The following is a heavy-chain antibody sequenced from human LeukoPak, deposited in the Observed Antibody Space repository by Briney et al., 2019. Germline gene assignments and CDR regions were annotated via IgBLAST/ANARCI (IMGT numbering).Heavy chain of an antibody. CDR2: ITWNSGTI. CDR1: GFTFDDYA. Sequence: PGRSLRLSCAASGFTFDDYAMYWVRQPPGKGLEWVSGITWNSGTIGYADSVKGRFTISRDNAKNSLYLQMDSLRAEDTAVYYCGKEMYSSTSYGMDVRGQGTTVTVSS. D-gene: IGHD2-2*01. CDR3: GKEMYSSTSYGMDV. V-gene: IGHV3-9*01. J-gene: IGHJ6*02.